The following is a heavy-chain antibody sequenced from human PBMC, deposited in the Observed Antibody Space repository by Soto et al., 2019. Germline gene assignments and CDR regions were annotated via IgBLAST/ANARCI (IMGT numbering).Heavy chain of an antibody. J-gene: IGHJ6*02. Sequence: SQTLSLTCAIFGDSVSSNSAAWNWIRQSPSRGLEWLGRIYYRCKWYNDYAVSVESRITINPDTSKNQFSLQLNSVTPEDTTGYSCPRVRIAAAGPPAGGMDAWGRGTTVTVSS. CDR1: GDSVSSNSAA. V-gene: IGHV6-1*01. CDR3: PRVRIAAAGPPAGGMDA. CDR2: IYYRCKWYN. D-gene: IGHD6-13*01.